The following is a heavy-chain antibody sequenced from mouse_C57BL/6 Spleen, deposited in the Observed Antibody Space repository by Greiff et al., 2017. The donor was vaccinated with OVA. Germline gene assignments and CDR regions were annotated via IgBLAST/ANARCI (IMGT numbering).Heavy chain of an antibody. V-gene: IGHV1-69*01. D-gene: IGHD2-1*01. CDR3: AIYYGNNPAWFAY. Sequence: VQLQQPGAELVMPGASVKLSCKASGYTFTSYWMHWVKQRPGQGLEWIGEIDPSDSYPNYNQKFKGKSTLTVDKSSSTAYMQLSSLTSEDSAVYYCAIYYGNNPAWFAYWGQGTLVTVSA. CDR2: IDPSDSYP. CDR1: GYTFTSYW. J-gene: IGHJ3*01.